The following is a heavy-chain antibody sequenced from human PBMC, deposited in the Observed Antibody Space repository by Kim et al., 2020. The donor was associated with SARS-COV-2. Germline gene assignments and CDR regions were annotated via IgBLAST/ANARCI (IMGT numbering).Heavy chain of an antibody. V-gene: IGHV1-18*01. CDR1: GYTLTSYG. CDR3: ARDRGTSPEGYYDSSGYYYYYGMDG. Sequence: ASVKVSCKASGYTLTSYGISWVRQAPGQGLEWMGWISAYNGNTNYAQKLQGRVTMTTDTSTSTAYMELRSLRSDDTAVYYCARDRGTSPEGYYDSSGYYYYYGMDGWGQGTTVTVSS. D-gene: IGHD3-22*01. CDR2: ISAYNGNT. J-gene: IGHJ6*02.